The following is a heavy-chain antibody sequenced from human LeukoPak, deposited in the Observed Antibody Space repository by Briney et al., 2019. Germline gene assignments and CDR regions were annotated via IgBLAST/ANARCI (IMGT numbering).Heavy chain of an antibody. CDR1: GGSISSSDDY. V-gene: IGHV4-39*07. J-gene: IGHJ4*02. CDR2: IYYGGST. D-gene: IGHD1-26*01. CDR3: AGGVGATTYF. Sequence: SETLSLTCTVSGGSISSSDDYWGWIRQPPGKGLEWIGVIYYGGSTYYHPSLKSRVTISMDTSKSQSSLRLTSVTAAGTAVYYCAGGVGATTYFWGQGTLVTVSS.